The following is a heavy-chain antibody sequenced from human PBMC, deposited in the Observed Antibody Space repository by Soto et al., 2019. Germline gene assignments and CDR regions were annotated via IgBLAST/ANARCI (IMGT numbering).Heavy chain of an antibody. CDR2: ISYDGSNK. V-gene: IGHV3-30-3*01. J-gene: IGHJ6*02. D-gene: IGHD2-15*01. CDR3: ARDQGARQDIVVVVAATPYGMDV. CDR1: GFTFSSYA. Sequence: PGGSLRLSCAASGFTFSSYAMHWVRQAPGKGLEWVAVISYDGSNKYYADSVKGRFTISRDNSKNTLYLQMNSLRAEDTAVYYCARDQGARQDIVVVVAATPYGMDVWGQGTTVTVSS.